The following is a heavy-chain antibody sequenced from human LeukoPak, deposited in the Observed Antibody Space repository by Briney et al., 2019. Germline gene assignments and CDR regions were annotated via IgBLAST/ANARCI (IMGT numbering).Heavy chain of an antibody. Sequence: GASVKVSCQASGYTFTGYYMHWVRQAPGQGFEWMGRINPNSGGTNYAQKFQGRVTMTRDTSISTAYMELSGLRSDDTAVYYCAVVDPTGKFDYWGQGTLVTVSS. V-gene: IGHV1-2*06. CDR2: INPNSGGT. J-gene: IGHJ4*02. CDR1: GYTFTGYY. CDR3: AVVDPTGKFDY. D-gene: IGHD1-14*01.